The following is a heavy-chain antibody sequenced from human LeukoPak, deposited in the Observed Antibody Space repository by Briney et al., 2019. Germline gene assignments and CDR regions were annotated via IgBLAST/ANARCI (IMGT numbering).Heavy chain of an antibody. J-gene: IGHJ4*02. V-gene: IGHV1-18*01. Sequence: ASVTVSCKSSGYKLNSYGISWVRQAPGQGLQWMGWIGPFNDHTNYAQNFQGRATMTADTSTNTAYMELKSLTSHDTAIYYCARAIGYDRLTAVDSWGQGTLVTVSS. D-gene: IGHD3-9*01. CDR2: IGPFNDHT. CDR3: ARAIGYDRLTAVDS. CDR1: GYKLNSYG.